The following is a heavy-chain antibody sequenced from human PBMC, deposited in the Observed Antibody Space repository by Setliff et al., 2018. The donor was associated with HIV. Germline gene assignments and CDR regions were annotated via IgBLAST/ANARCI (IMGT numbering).Heavy chain of an antibody. CDR3: AIRPSGHASGQFAA. V-gene: IGHV1-58*02. J-gene: IGHJ5*02. CDR2: IILDSGHT. Sequence: GASVKVSCKAPGLDFTDSVMQWVRLAGGQRLEWIGWIILDSGHTDYAQRFQGRVTITSDMSTSTGYMELSSLISEDTAMYYCAIRPSGHASGQFAAWGQGTLVTVSS. D-gene: IGHD5-12*01. CDR1: GLDFTDSV.